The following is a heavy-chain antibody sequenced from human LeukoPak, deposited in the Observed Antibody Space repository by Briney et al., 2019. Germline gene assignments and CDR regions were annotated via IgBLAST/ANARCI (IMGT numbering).Heavy chain of an antibody. Sequence: PGGSLRLSCAASGFTLRNYNMNWVRQAPGKGLEWLSCISGSSTTIYYADSVQGRFTISRDNAKNSLYLQMNSLRDGDTAVYYCARSLWPYPFDSWGQGTLVTVSS. CDR1: GFTLRNYN. CDR2: ISGSSTTI. V-gene: IGHV3-48*02. CDR3: ARSLWPYPFDS. J-gene: IGHJ4*02. D-gene: IGHD3-10*01.